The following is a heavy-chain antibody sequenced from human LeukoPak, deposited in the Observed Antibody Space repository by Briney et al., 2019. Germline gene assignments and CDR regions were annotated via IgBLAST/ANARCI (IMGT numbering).Heavy chain of an antibody. CDR3: ARGGYGADFGY. CDR2: IYTSEST. V-gene: IGHV4-4*07. D-gene: IGHD5-12*01. CDR1: GDSISNYY. Sequence: SETLSLTCTVSGDSISNYYWSWIRQPAGKGLEWIGRIYTSESTDYNPSLKSRVTMSVDTSKNQFSLNLSSVTAADTAVYYCARGGYGADFGYWGQGTLVTVSS. J-gene: IGHJ4*02.